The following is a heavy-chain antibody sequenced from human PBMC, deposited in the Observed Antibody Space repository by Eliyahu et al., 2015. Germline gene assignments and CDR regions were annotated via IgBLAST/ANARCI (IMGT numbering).Heavy chain of an antibody. D-gene: IGHD4/OR15-4a*01. CDR3: AAAIEYGGRRSGLDV. Sequence: QVRLVQSGAEVRKPGSSIKVSCRPSGGSLTSHVVSWVRQAPGQGLEWMGRISPVLGVPDYAQEFQGRVTITADKPTHSVFLELSSLRSEDTAVYYCAAAIEYGGRRSGLDVWGQGTTVSVSS. V-gene: IGHV1-69*04. CDR1: GGSLTSHV. CDR2: ISPVLGVP. J-gene: IGHJ6*02.